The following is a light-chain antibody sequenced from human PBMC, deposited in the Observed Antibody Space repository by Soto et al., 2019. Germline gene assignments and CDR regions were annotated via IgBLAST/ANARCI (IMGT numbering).Light chain of an antibody. V-gene: IGKV3-20*01. CDR3: QQYGRSLSIT. J-gene: IGKJ5*01. CDR2: GAS. CDR1: QSVSSNY. Sequence: EIVLTQSPATLSLSPGERATLSCRSSQSVSSNYFAWYQQKPGQAPRLLVHGASRRATGIPHRFSGSGSGTDFTLTISRLEPEDFAVYYCQQYGRSLSITFGQGTRLEIK.